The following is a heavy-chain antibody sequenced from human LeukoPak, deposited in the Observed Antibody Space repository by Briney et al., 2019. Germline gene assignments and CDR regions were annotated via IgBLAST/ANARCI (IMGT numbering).Heavy chain of an antibody. J-gene: IGHJ4*02. Sequence: SETLSLTCTVSGGSISNTNDYWGWIRQPLGKGLEWIGSVYYSGSTYYNPSLKSRVTIFVDTSKKQISLKLSSVTAADTAVYYCARQRSALALFYFDHWGQGTLVTVSS. CDR1: GGSISNTNDY. CDR3: ARQRSALALFYFDH. V-gene: IGHV4-39*01. CDR2: VYYSGST. D-gene: IGHD3-16*01.